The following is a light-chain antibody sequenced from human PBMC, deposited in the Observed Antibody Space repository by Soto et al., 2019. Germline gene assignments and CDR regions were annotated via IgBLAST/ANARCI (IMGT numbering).Light chain of an antibody. CDR2: DVS. CDR3: SSYTSSSTLGYV. Sequence: QSALTQPASVSGSPGQSITISCTGTSSDVGGYNYVSWYQQHPGKAPKLMIYDVSNRPSGVSNRFSGSKSGNTASLTISGLQAEDEADSYCSSYTSSSTLGYVFGTGTKLTVL. CDR1: SSDVGGYNY. J-gene: IGLJ1*01. V-gene: IGLV2-14*01.